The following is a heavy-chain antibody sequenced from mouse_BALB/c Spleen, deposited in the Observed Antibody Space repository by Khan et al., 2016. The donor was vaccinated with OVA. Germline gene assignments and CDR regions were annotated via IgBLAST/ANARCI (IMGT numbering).Heavy chain of an antibody. CDR1: GYTFTSYW. CDR2: TNPTNGRT. V-gene: IGHV1S81*02. D-gene: IGHD1-1*01. Sequence: VQLQQSGAELVKAGASVKMSCKASGYTFTSYWMHWVKQRLGQGLEWFAETNPTNGRTYYNEKFKSKATLTVDKSSSTAYMLLSGPTFEDSAVYSCARIKKLVATYFDYWGQGTTLTVSS. J-gene: IGHJ2*01. CDR3: ARIKKLVATYFDY.